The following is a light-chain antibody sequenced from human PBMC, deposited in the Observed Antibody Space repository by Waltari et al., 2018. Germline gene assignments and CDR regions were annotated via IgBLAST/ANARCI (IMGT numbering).Light chain of an antibody. CDR2: GAS. Sequence: EIVLMQSSGTLSLSPAQIATLSCRASQSVSRTLAWYQQKPGKAPKLLIYGASIRTTDIPDRFTGSGSETDFSLTNSILEPEDFAIYFCQHYVHLPATSGQETKVEIK. CDR3: QHYVHLPAT. V-gene: IGKV3-20*01. CDR1: QSVSRT. J-gene: IGKJ1*01.